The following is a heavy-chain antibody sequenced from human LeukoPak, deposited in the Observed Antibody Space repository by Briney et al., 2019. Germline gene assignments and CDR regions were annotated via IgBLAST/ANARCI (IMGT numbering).Heavy chain of an antibody. V-gene: IGHV3-23*01. CDR2: ISDSGGST. D-gene: IGHD3-22*01. CDR3: AKRGVVIRVILVGFHKEAYYFDS. CDR1: GFTFRDNA. J-gene: IGHJ4*02. Sequence: PWGFLRLSCSVSGFTFRDNAMSWVRQAPGKGLEWVAGISDSGGSTNYADSVKGRFTISRDNPKNTLYLQMNSLRAEDTAVYFCAKRGVVIRVILVGFHKEAYYFDSWGQGALVTVSS.